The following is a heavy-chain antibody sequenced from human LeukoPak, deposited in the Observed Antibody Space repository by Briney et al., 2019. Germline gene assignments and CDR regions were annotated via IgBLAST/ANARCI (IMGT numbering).Heavy chain of an antibody. D-gene: IGHD3-10*01. CDR3: ACITLIRGVTSIGNP. J-gene: IGHJ5*02. CDR2: IIPNSGGT. CDR1: GYTFTVYY. Sequence: ASVTVSCKASGYTFTVYYMHWVRQAPGQGLEWMGWIIPNSGGTNYAQKFQGRVTMTRDTSISTAYMELRRLRSDDTAVYYCACITLIRGVTSIGNPWGQGTLVTVSS. V-gene: IGHV1-2*02.